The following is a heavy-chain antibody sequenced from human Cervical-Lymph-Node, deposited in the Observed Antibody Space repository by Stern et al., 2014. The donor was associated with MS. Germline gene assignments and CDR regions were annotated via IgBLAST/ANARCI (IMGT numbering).Heavy chain of an antibody. J-gene: IGHJ4*02. V-gene: IGHV3-23*04. CDR1: GFTFSNNP. CDR3: AKSTVTSISDY. D-gene: IGHD4-17*01. Sequence: GRLVESGGGLVQPGGPLGLSCAASGFTFSNNPMRWAPQAPGHGLERVSVISGSGVSTYYADSVKGRFTISRDNSKNTLYLQMNSLRAEDTAVYYCAKSTVTSISDYWGQGTLVTVSS. CDR2: ISGSGVST.